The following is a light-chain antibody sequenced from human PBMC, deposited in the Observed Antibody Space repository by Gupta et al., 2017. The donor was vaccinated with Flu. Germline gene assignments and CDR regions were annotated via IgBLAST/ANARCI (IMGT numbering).Light chain of an antibody. Sequence: PDTLSVSPVERATLSCRASRVIYGRLAWYQQKPGQGPRLLMSGAVTRAADIPPRFSGSGSATEFTLTIDSLQSEDSAVYYCQQYDTWPYSFGQWTKVEIK. CDR3: QQYDTWPYS. CDR2: GAV. V-gene: IGKV3-15*01. J-gene: IGKJ2*03. CDR1: RVIYGR.